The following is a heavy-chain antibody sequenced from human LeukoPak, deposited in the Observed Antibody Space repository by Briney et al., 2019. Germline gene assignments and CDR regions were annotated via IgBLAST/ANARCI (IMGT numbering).Heavy chain of an antibody. CDR1: GFIFSYYG. V-gene: IGHV3-33*01. CDR2: IWPDGTIQ. J-gene: IGHJ4*02. Sequence: PGRSLRLSCAASGFIFSYYGMHWVRQAPGKGLEWLAVIWPDGTIQYYADPVKGRFTISRDNSKNTLYPQLTGLRADDSAVYYCARHNHDWGWDFWGQGAQVTVSS. D-gene: IGHD2-8*02. CDR3: ARHNHDWGWDF.